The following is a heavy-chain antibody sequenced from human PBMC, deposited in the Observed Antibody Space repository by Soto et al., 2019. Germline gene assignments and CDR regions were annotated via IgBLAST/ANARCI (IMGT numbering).Heavy chain of an antibody. CDR3: ARGLRNGWLNFFDP. J-gene: IGHJ5*02. Sequence: SETQSLTCAVSGYSISLGYYWGWIRQPPGKGLEWIGSIYHSGNTYYNPSLKSRVSISLDTSKNHFSLELTSVTAADTAVYYCARGLRNGWLNFFDPWGQGTLVTVSS. CDR1: GYSISLGYY. D-gene: IGHD6-19*01. CDR2: IYHSGNT. V-gene: IGHV4-38-2*01.